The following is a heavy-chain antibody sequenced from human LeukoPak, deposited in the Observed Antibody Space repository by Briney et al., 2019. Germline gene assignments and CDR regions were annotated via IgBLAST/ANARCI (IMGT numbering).Heavy chain of an antibody. J-gene: IGHJ6*03. CDR2: ISSGSSYI. CDR3: ARMLDTTMVAYMDV. D-gene: IGHD5-18*01. V-gene: IGHV3-21*01. Sequence: GGSLRLSCAASGFTFSRYSMNWVRQAPGKGLEWVSSISSGSSYIYYADSVKGRFTISRDNAKNSLYLQMNSLRAEDTAVYYCARMLDTTMVAYMDVWGKGTTVTVSS. CDR1: GFTFSRYS.